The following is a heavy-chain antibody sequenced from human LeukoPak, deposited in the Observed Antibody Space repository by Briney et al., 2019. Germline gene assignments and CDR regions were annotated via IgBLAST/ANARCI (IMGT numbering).Heavy chain of an antibody. CDR2: IYTSGST. CDR3: ARLRPDYYYYMDV. Sequence: SETLSLTCTVSGGSISSYYSSWIRQPPGKGLGWIGYIYTSGSTNYTPSLKSRVTTSVDTSKNQFSLKLSSVTAADTAVYYCARLRPDYYYYMDVWGKGTTVTVSS. J-gene: IGHJ6*03. V-gene: IGHV4-4*09. CDR1: GGSISSYY.